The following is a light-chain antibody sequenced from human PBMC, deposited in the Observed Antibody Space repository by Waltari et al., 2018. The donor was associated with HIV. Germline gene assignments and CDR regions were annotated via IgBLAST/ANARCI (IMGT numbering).Light chain of an antibody. CDR2: KDN. J-gene: IGLJ3*02. V-gene: IGLV3-25*03. CDR1: ALPTPY. CDR3: QSADSSGTYWV. Sequence: SYELTQPPPVSVSPAHTARIICSGEALPTPYAFWYQQDPGPGPVVVIYKDNERPSGIPERFSGSSSRTTVTLTISGVQADDEADYYCQSADSSGTYWVFGGGTKLTVL.